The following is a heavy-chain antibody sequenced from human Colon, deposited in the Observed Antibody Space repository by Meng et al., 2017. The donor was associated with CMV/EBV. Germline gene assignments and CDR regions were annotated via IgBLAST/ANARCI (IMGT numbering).Heavy chain of an antibody. J-gene: IGHJ1*01. CDR2: ISSSGNII. D-gene: IGHD6-19*01. Sequence: GSLRLSCAASGFTFSSYEMNWVRQAPGKGLEWVSYISSSGNIIYYADSVKGRFTISRDDSKNMVFLQMNSLTPADTAVYYCAKDSVPKSSGWTAAEYFQFWGQGTLVTVSS. CDR3: AKDSVPKSSGWTAAEYFQF. CDR1: GFTFSSYE. V-gene: IGHV3-48*03.